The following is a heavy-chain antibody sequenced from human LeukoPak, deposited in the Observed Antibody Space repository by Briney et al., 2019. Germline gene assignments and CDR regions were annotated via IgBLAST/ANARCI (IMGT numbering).Heavy chain of an antibody. J-gene: IGHJ3*02. D-gene: IGHD3-22*01. V-gene: IGHV3-30*18. CDR2: ISYDGSNK. CDR3: AKDLLDDYDSSGEGAFVI. Sequence: GGSLRLSCAASGFTFSSYGMHWVRQAPGKGLEWVAVISYDGSNKYYADSVKGRFTISRDNSKNTLYLQMNSLRAEDTAVYYCAKDLLDDYDSSGEGAFVIWGQGTMVTVSS. CDR1: GFTFSSYG.